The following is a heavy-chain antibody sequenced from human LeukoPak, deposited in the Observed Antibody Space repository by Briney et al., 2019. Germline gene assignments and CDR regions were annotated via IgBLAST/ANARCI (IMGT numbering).Heavy chain of an antibody. V-gene: IGHV3-9*01. CDR2: ISWNSGSI. CDR3: AKGNWFDP. J-gene: IGHJ5*02. Sequence: GLEGFSGISWNSGSIGYADCVKGRFTISRDNAKNSLYLQMNSLRAEDTALYYCAKGNWFDPWGQGTLVTVSS.